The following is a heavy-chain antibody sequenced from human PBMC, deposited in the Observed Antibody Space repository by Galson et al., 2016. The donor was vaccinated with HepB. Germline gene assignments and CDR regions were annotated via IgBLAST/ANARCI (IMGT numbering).Heavy chain of an antibody. CDR2: ISPRGGST. V-gene: IGHV1-46*01. CDR1: GYTFTSYN. J-gene: IGHJ3*02. CDR3: ARDGPPEDGVSTRSIAFDI. D-gene: IGHD5/OR15-5a*01. Sequence: SVKVSCKASGYTFTSYNLHWVRQAPGQGPEWMGIISPRGGSTIYAQKFQGRVTMTRDTPTSTIYMELSSLRSEDSAVFYCARDGPPEDGVSTRSIAFDIWGQGTMVTVSS.